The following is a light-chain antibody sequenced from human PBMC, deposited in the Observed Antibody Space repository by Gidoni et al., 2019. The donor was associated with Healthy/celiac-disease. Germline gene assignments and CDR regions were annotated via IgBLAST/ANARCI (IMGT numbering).Light chain of an antibody. J-gene: IGKJ2*01. CDR2: GAS. CDR3: QQYGSSPRYT. CDR1: QSVSSSY. V-gene: IGKV3-20*01. Sequence: EIVLTQSPCTLSLSPGERATLSCRASQSVSSSYLAWYQQKPGQAPRLLISGASSRATGIPDRFSGSGSGTDFTLTISRLEPEDFAVYYCQQYGSSPRYTFGQGTKLEIK.